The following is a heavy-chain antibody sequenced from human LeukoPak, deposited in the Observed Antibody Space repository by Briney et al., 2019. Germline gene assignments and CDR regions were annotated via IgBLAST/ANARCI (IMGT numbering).Heavy chain of an antibody. J-gene: IGHJ3*02. CDR1: GFTFSSYG. Sequence: AGGSLRLSCVASGFTFSSYGMSWVRQAPGKGLEWISYISSTSNTIYYADSVKGRLTISRDSAKNSLYLQMNSLRTEETAVYYCARLRNCGSIICHREAFDIWGQGTMVTVSS. D-gene: IGHD2-2*01. CDR3: ARLRNCGSIICHREAFDI. CDR2: ISSTSNTI. V-gene: IGHV3-48*01.